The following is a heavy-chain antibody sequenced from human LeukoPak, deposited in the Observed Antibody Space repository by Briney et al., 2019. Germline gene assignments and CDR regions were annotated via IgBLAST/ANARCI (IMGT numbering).Heavy chain of an antibody. J-gene: IGHJ2*01. CDR2: ISSSSSYI. D-gene: IGHD3-10*01. CDR3: AREYYYGSGTPFDL. Sequence: GGSLRLSCAASGFAFSRLAMSWVRQAPGKGLEWVSSISSSSSYIYYADSVKGRFTISRDNAKNSLYLQMNSLRAEDTAVYYCAREYYYGSGTPFDLWGRGTLVTVSS. V-gene: IGHV3-21*01. CDR1: GFAFSRLA.